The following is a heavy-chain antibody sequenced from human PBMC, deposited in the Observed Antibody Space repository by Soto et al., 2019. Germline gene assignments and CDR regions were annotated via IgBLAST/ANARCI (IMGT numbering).Heavy chain of an antibody. CDR1: GGTFSSYA. D-gene: IGHD3-10*01. Sequence: QVQLVQSGAEVKKPGSSVKVSCKASGGTFSSYAISWVRQAPGQGLEWMGGFIPIFGAADYAQNFQGRVTMAADEATSTAYMGLSSLRSEDTAVYCCASPRDNYYYNGMDVWGQGTTFTVSS. V-gene: IGHV1-69*12. CDR2: FIPIFGAA. J-gene: IGHJ6*02. CDR3: ASPRDNYYYNGMDV.